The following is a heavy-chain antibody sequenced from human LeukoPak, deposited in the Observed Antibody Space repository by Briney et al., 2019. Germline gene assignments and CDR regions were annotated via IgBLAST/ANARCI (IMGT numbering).Heavy chain of an antibody. J-gene: IGHJ6*03. CDR2: IYVTGST. V-gene: IGHV4-59*08. CDR1: GGSIGTYY. D-gene: IGHD3-16*02. CDR3: ARHIGGGIEDMDV. Sequence: SQTLSLTCIVSGGSIGTYYWSWIRQSPGKGLEWIGYIYVTGSTRYNPYLQSRVTISVDTSRNQFFLKMSSVTAADTAVYYCARHIGGGIEDMDVWGTGTKVTVSS.